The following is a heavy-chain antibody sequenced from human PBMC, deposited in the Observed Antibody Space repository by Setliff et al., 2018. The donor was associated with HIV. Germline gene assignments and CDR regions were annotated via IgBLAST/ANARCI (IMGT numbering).Heavy chain of an antibody. D-gene: IGHD3-10*01. V-gene: IGHV4-30-2*01. CDR3: ATVPPSGTYLDY. Sequence: PSETLSLTCDVSGDSVTSKSYSWTWIRQPPGKGLEWMGYIIPSGTTYYSPSLKSRLTISIDKSMNHFSLTLSSVTVADTVVYYCATVPPSGTYLDYWGPGMLVTVSS. J-gene: IGHJ4*02. CDR1: GDSVTSKSYS. CDR2: IIPSGTT.